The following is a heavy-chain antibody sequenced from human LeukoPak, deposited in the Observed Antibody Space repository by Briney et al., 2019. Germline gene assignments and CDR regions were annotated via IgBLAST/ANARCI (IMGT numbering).Heavy chain of an antibody. CDR3: ARRSSRWGYFDY. CDR1: GGSISSYY. CDR2: IYYSGST. D-gene: IGHD6-13*01. J-gene: IGHJ4*02. V-gene: IGHV4-59*01. Sequence: SETLSLTCTVSGGSISSYYWSWIRQPPGKGLEWIGYIYYSGSTNYNPSLKSRVTISVDTSKNQFSLKLSSVTAADTAVYYCARRSSRWGYFDYWGQGTLVTVSS.